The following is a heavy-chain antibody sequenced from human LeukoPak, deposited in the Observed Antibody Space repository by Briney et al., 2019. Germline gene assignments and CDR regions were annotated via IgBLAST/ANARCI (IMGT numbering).Heavy chain of an antibody. D-gene: IGHD6-19*01. CDR3: ARNGYSSGWYRN. Sequence: GGSLRLSCAASGFTFSNNYMSWVRQAPGKGLEWVSTIYSGGSTYYADSVEGRFTISRDTSKNTLYLQMNSLRGEDTAVYYCARNGYSSGWYRNWGQGTLVTVSS. J-gene: IGHJ4*02. CDR2: IYSGGST. V-gene: IGHV3-53*01. CDR1: GFTFSNNY.